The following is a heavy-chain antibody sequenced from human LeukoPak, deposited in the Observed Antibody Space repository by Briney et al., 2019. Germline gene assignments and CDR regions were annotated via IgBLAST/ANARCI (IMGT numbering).Heavy chain of an antibody. CDR3: ARVEVSTVTID. Sequence: SETLSLTCTVSGGSISSGSYYWSWIWQPAGKGLEWIGRIYTSGTTNYNPSLKSRVTISVDTSKNQFSLKLSSVTAADTAVYYCARVEVSTVTIDWGQGTLVTVSS. D-gene: IGHD4-17*01. CDR1: GGSISSGSYY. CDR2: IYTSGTT. V-gene: IGHV4-61*02. J-gene: IGHJ4*02.